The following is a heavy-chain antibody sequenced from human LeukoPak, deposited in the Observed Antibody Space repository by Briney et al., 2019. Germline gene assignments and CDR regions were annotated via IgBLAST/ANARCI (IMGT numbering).Heavy chain of an antibody. D-gene: IGHD6-19*01. Sequence: SEILSLTCTVSGGSISSYYWSWIRQPAGKGLEWIGRIYTSGSTNYNPSLKSRVTMSVDTSKNQFSLKLSSVTAADTAVYYCARWSVGSSGWYSWFDPWGQGTLVTVSS. CDR1: GGSISSYY. CDR3: ARWSVGSSGWYSWFDP. J-gene: IGHJ5*02. CDR2: IYTSGST. V-gene: IGHV4-4*07.